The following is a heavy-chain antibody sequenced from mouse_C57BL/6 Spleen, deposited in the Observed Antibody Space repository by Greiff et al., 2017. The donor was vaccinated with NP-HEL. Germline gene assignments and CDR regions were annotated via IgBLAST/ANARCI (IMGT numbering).Heavy chain of an antibody. CDR2: IHPNSGST. Sequence: QVQLQQPGAELVKPGASVKLSCKASGYTFTSYWMHWVKQRPGQGLEWIGMIHPNSGSTNYNEKFKSKATLTVDKSSSTAYMQLSSLTSEDSAVYYCARDGYPSYWYCDVWGTGTTVTVSS. V-gene: IGHV1-64*01. D-gene: IGHD2-3*01. J-gene: IGHJ1*03. CDR3: ARDGYPSYWYCDV. CDR1: GYTFTSYW.